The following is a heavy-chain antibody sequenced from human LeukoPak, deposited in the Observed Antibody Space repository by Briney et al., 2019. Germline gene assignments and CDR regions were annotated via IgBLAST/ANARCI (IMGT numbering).Heavy chain of an antibody. V-gene: IGHV3-23*01. D-gene: IGHD4/OR15-4a*01. CDR2: ISDNGGGT. CDR1: GFIFRNYA. Sequence: GGSLRLSCVASGFIFRNYAMSWVRQAPGEGLEWDSGISDNGGGTYYADSVKGRFTISRDNSKNMLYLQMNSLRAEDTAVYYCAKESGALGAPLYDYWGQGILVTVSS. CDR3: AKESGALGAPLYDY. J-gene: IGHJ4*02.